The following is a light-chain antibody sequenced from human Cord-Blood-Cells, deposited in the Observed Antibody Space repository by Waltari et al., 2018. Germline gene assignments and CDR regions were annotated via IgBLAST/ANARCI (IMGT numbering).Light chain of an antibody. CDR1: QSVSSSY. CDR2: GAS. Sequence: TVLTQSPGTLPLSPGDRATLSSRASQSVSSSYLAWYQQKPGQAPRLLIYGASSRATGIPDRFSGSGSGTDFTLTISRLEPEDFAVYYCQQYGSSPLITFGGGTKVEIK. J-gene: IGKJ4*01. V-gene: IGKV3-20*01. CDR3: QQYGSSPLIT.